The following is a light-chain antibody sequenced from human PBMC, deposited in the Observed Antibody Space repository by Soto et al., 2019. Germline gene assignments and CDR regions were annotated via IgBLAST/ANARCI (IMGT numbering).Light chain of an antibody. J-gene: IGKJ4*01. CDR3: QQGNVYPST. Sequence: IQLTQSPSSLSASVGDRVTITCRASQGISSYLGWYQQKPGKAPNLLIYDASTLHSGVPSRFSGGGSGTDFTLTISSLQPEDFATYYGQQGNVYPSTFGGGTKVEIK. CDR1: QGISSY. CDR2: DAS. V-gene: IGKV1-9*01.